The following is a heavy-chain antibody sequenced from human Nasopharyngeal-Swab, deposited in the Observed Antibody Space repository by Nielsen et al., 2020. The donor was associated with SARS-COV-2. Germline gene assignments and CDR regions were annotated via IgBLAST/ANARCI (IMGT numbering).Heavy chain of an antibody. CDR3: ARFNGNSIAAAGIARGYYYYYGMDV. V-gene: IGHV1-18*01. Sequence: ASLKVSCKASGYTFTSYGISWVRQAPGQGLEWMGWISAYNGNTNYAQKLQGRVTMTTDTSTSTAYMELRSLRSDDTAVYYCARFNGNSIAAAGIARGYYYYYGMDVWGQGTTVTVSS. CDR1: GYTFTSYG. D-gene: IGHD6-13*01. CDR2: ISAYNGNT. J-gene: IGHJ6*02.